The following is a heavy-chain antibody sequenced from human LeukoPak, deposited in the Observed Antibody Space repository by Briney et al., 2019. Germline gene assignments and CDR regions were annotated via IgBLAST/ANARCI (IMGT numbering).Heavy chain of an antibody. CDR2: IIPIFGTA. D-gene: IGHD3-9*01. J-gene: IGHJ6*02. CDR3: ARLGYDILTGWDYYYYGMDV. V-gene: IGHV1-69*13. Sequence: SVKVSCKASGGTFSSYTISWVRQAPGQGLEWMGGIIPIFGTANYAQKFQGRVTITADESTSTAYMELSSLRSEDTAVYYCARLGYDILTGWDYYYYGMDVWGQGTTVTVSS. CDR1: GGTFSSYT.